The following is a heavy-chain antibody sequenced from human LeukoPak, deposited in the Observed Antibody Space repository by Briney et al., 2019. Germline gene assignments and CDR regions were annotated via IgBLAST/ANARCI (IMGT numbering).Heavy chain of an antibody. CDR1: GFTFSSYA. V-gene: IGHV3-30*04. Sequence: GGSLRLSCAASGFTFSSYAMHWVRQAPGKGLEWVAVISYDGSNKYYADSVKGRFTISRDNSKNTLYLQMNSLRAEDTAVYYCARVPVGGSFDPWGQGTLVTVSS. CDR3: ARVPVGGSFDP. J-gene: IGHJ5*02. D-gene: IGHD3-16*01. CDR2: ISYDGSNK.